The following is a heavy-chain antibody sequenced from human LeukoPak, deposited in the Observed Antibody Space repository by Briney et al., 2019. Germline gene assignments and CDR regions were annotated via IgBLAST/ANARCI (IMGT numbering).Heavy chain of an antibody. J-gene: IGHJ6*03. V-gene: IGHV3-23*01. CDR2: ISGSGSIT. Sequence: GGSLRLSCVSSGFTFNNYAMNWVRQAPGKGLEWVSSISGSGSITYYADSVKGRFTISRDTSKNTLWLQMNSLRVDDTALYYCARAPRGATIEAYYYYMDVWGKGTTVTVSS. CDR3: ARAPRGATIEAYYYYMDV. D-gene: IGHD5-12*01. CDR1: GFTFNNYA.